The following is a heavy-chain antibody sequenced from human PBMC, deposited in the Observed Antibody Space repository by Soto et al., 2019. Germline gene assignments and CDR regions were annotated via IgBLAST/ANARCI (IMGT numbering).Heavy chain of an antibody. CDR3: AADVGGYIYGLARH. D-gene: IGHD4-17*01. CDR1: GGTFRNYP. Sequence: GASVKVSCKASGGTFRNYPINWVRQAPGQGLEWMGSIFPLTDIPDYAQNFQARLTISADKSTSTAYMELSSLTSDDTAMYYCAADVGGYIYGLARHWGPGTLVTVSS. J-gene: IGHJ4*02. V-gene: IGHV1-69*04. CDR2: IFPLTDIP.